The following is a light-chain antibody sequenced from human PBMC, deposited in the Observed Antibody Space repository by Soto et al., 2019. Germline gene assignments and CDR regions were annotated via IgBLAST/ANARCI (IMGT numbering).Light chain of an antibody. Sequence: EIVMTQSPATLSVSPGEGATLSCRATQSVSSNLAWYQQKPGQAPRLLIYGASTRSTGIPARFSGSGSGTEFTLTITSLKSEDSAVYYCQQYNDWPPYSFGQGTKVDIK. CDR2: GAS. V-gene: IGKV3-15*01. J-gene: IGKJ2*01. CDR1: QSVSSN. CDR3: QQYNDWPPYS.